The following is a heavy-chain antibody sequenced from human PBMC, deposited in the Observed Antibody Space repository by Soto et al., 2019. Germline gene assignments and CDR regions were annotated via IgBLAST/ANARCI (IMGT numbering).Heavy chain of an antibody. CDR3: SRPYCGSDSCHNWFDP. Sequence: GESLKISCKGSGYSFTSYWISWVRQIPGKGLEWMGRIDPSDSYTNYSPSFQGHVTISADKSISTAYLQWSSLKASDTAMYYCSRPYCGSDSCHNWFDPWGQGTLVTVSS. J-gene: IGHJ5*02. CDR2: IDPSDSYT. D-gene: IGHD2-21*01. V-gene: IGHV5-10-1*01. CDR1: GYSFTSYW.